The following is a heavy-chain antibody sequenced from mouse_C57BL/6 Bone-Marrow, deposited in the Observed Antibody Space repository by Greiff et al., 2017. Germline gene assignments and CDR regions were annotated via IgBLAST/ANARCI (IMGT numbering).Heavy chain of an antibody. V-gene: IGHV14-3*01. D-gene: IGHD1-1*01. CDR2: IDPANGNT. CDR1: GFNIKNTY. J-gene: IGHJ3*01. Sequence: VQLQQSVAELVRPGASVKLSCTASGFNIKNTYMHWVKQRPEQGQEWIGSIDPANGNTKYAPKFQGKATLTADTSSYTAYLQLSSLTSEDTAIYYWATPPDDYGSSQFAYWGQGTLVTVSA. CDR3: ATPPDDYGSSQFAY.